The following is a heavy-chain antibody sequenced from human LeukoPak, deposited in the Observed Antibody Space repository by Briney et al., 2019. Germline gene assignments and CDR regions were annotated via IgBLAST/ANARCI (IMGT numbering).Heavy chain of an antibody. CDR1: GFTFSSYS. CDR3: ARDRVIVGATPPDY. J-gene: IGHJ4*02. CDR2: ISSSSSYI. D-gene: IGHD1-26*01. Sequence: GGSLRLSCAASGFTFSSYSMNWVRQAPGKGLEWVSSISSSSSYIFYVDSVKGRSTIPRDNAKNSLYLQMNSLRAEDTAVYYCARDRVIVGATPPDYWGQGTLVTVSS. V-gene: IGHV3-21*01.